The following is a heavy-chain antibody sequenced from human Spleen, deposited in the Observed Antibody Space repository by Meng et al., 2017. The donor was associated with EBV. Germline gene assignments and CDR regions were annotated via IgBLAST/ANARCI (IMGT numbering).Heavy chain of an antibody. V-gene: IGHV4-61*01. CDR3: ARLVYVDTTMVTAIDY. CDR2: MHYTGIT. D-gene: IGHD5-18*01. J-gene: IGHJ4*02. CDR1: GGSVSSGSYY. Sequence: QGQLRASGPGQAKPSETLSLTCTGSGGSVSSGSYYWRWIRQPPGKGPEWIGYMHYTGITHYNPSLKSRVTISVDTSKNQFSLKLSSVTAADTAVYYCARLVYVDTTMVTAIDYWGQGTLVTVSS.